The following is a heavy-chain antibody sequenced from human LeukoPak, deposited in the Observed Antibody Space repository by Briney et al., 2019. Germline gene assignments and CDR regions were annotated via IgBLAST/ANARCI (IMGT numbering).Heavy chain of an antibody. Sequence: GGSLRLSCAASGFIFDDYGMSWVRQAPGKGLEWVSTVSGGGSEKNYADSVKGRFTISRDNSRNTLYLQMNSLRDEDTAVYYCASRGTTGSWGQGTLVTVSS. CDR3: ASRGTTGS. V-gene: IGHV3-23*01. CDR1: GFIFDDYG. D-gene: IGHD1-1*01. CDR2: VSGGGSEK. J-gene: IGHJ5*02.